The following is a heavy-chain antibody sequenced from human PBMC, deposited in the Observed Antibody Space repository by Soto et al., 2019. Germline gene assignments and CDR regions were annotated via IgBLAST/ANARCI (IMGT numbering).Heavy chain of an antibody. V-gene: IGHV1-2*04. J-gene: IGHJ5*02. CDR1: GYTFTGYY. Sequence: QVQLVQSGAEVKKPGASVKVSCKASGYTFTGYYMHWVRQAPGQGLEWMGWINPNSGGTNYTQKFQCWVTMTRDTSISTAYMELSRLRSDDTAVYYCARSRQQLVRVNWFDPWGQGTLVTVSS. CDR2: INPNSGGT. CDR3: ARSRQQLVRVNWFDP. D-gene: IGHD6-13*01.